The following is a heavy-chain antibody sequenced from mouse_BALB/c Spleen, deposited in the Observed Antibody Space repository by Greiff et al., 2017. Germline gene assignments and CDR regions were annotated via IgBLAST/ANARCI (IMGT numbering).Heavy chain of an antibody. CDR1: GFSLTSYG. Sequence: VQGVESGPGLVQPSQSLSITCTVSGFSLTSYGVHWVRQSPGKGLEWLGVIWSGGSTDYNAAFISRLSISKDNSKSQVFFKMNSLQANDTAIYYCARNWAYYGSSYFDYWGQGTTLTVSS. D-gene: IGHD1-1*01. V-gene: IGHV2-2*02. J-gene: IGHJ2*01. CDR2: IWSGGST. CDR3: ARNWAYYGSSYFDY.